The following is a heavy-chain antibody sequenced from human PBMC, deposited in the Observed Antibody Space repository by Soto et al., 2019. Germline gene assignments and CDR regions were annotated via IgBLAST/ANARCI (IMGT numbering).Heavy chain of an antibody. CDR1: GFTFSTYA. CDR2: ITGSGGST. D-gene: IGHD4-17*01. V-gene: IGHV3-23*01. CDR3: AKDRYGDYGGIDY. J-gene: IGHJ4*02. Sequence: PGGSLRLSCVASGFTFSTYAMIWVRQAPGKGLEWVSVITGSGGSTYYADSVKGRFTISRDTSKNTLFLQMNSLRAEDTAVYYCAKDRYGDYGGIDYWGQGIMVTVS.